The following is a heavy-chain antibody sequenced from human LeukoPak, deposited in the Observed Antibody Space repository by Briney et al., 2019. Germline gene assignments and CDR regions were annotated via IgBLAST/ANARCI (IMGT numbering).Heavy chain of an antibody. V-gene: IGHV1-18*01. Sequence: ASVKVSCKASGYTFTSYGISWVRQVPGQGLEWMGWISAYNGNTNYEQKHHGRVTMTTDPYTSTAYMELRSLRSDDTTVYYCARTTIFGVVIRGAFDIWGQGTMVTVSS. CDR2: ISAYNGNT. J-gene: IGHJ3*02. CDR3: ARTTIFGVVIRGAFDI. D-gene: IGHD3-3*01. CDR1: GYTFTSYG.